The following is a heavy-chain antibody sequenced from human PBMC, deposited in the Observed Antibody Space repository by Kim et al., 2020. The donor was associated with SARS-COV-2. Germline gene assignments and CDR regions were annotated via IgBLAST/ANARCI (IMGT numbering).Heavy chain of an antibody. D-gene: IGHD3-22*01. J-gene: IGHJ3*02. Sequence: KGRFTISRDDSKSIAYLQMNSLKTEDTAVYYCTRDLYYYDSSGPDDAFDIWGQGTMVTVSS. CDR3: TRDLYYYDSSGPDDAFDI. V-gene: IGHV3-49*02.